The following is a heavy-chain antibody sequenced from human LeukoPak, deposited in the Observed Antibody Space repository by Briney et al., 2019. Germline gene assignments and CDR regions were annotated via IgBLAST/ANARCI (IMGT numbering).Heavy chain of an antibody. CDR3: ARDGGSSWYYYYYYMDV. J-gene: IGHJ6*03. CDR1: GFTVSSNY. V-gene: IGHV3-66*01. Sequence: PGGSLRLSCAASGFTVSSNYMSWVRQAPGKGLEWVSVIYSGGSTYYADSVKGRFTISRDNSKNTLYLQMNSLRAEDTAVYYCARDGGSSWYYYYYYMDVWGKGTTVTISS. D-gene: IGHD6-13*01. CDR2: IYSGGST.